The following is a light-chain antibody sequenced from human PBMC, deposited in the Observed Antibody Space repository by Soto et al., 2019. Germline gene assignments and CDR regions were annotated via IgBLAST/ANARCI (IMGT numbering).Light chain of an antibody. CDR3: QQLNSDWYA. CDR1: QGISTY. CDR2: VAS. J-gene: IGKJ2*01. Sequence: DIQLTQSPSFLSASVGDRVTITCRASQGISTYLAWYLQRPGKAPKLLIYVASTLQSGVPSRFSGRGSGTEFTLTISILQPEDFGTYYCQQLNSDWYAFGQGTKLEIK. V-gene: IGKV1-9*01.